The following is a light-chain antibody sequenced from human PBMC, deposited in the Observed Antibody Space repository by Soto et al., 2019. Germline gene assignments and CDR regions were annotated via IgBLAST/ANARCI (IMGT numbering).Light chain of an antibody. V-gene: IGLV1-44*01. J-gene: IGLJ2*01. CDR2: STN. Sequence: QSELTQPPSASGTPGQRVTISCSGSSSNIGSNIVNWYQQLPGTAPKLLIYSTNQRPSGVPDRFSGSKSGTSASLAISGLQSEDEADYSCAAWDDSLNGVVFGGGTKLTVL. CDR3: AAWDDSLNGVV. CDR1: SSNIGSNI.